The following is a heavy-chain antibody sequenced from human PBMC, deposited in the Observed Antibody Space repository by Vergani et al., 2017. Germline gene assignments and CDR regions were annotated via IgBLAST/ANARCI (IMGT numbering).Heavy chain of an antibody. CDR1: GFSFSSYS. V-gene: IGHV3-21*02. D-gene: IGHD2-2*01. CDR3: AREGCSSTSCVYYYYYYMYV. J-gene: IGHJ6*03. CDR2: ISGSSSYV. Sequence: EVQLVESGGGLVKPGGSLRLSCAASGFSFSSYSMNWVRQAPGKGLEWVASISGSSSYVFYRDSVEGRFTITRDNAKKSVYLQMNSLRAEDTAVYYCAREGCSSTSCVYYYYYYMYVWGKGTTVTVSS.